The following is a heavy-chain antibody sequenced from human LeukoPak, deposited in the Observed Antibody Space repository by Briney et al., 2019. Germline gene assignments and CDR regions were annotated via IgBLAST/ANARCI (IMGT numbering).Heavy chain of an antibody. Sequence: GGSLRLSCAASGFTFGDFGMHWVRQAPGRGLEWVALISYDERTKNYADSVRGRFTISRDDSKNTLYLQMNSLRAEDTAVYYCTKVRSGSSSWALRVFDYWGQGALVTVSS. V-gene: IGHV3-30*18. CDR3: TKVRSGSSSWALRVFDY. CDR1: GFTFGDFG. D-gene: IGHD6-13*01. J-gene: IGHJ4*02. CDR2: ISYDERTK.